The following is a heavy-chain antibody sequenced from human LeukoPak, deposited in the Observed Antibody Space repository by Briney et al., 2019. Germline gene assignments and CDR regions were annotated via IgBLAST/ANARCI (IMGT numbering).Heavy chain of an antibody. CDR3: ASQFPI. CDR1: GFTFSSYG. J-gene: IGHJ4*02. CDR2: ISYDGSNK. V-gene: IGHV3-30*03. Sequence: GGSLRLSCAASGFTFSSYGMHWVRQAPGKGLEWVAVISYDGSNKYYADSVKGRFTISRDNSKNTLYLQMNSLRAEDTAVYYCASQFPIWGQGTLVTVSS.